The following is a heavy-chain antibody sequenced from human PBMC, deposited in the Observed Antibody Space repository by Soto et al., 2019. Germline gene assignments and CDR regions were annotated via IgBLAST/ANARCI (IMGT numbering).Heavy chain of an antibody. J-gene: IGHJ4*02. V-gene: IGHV1-46*01. Sequence: QVQLVQSGAEVKKPGASVKVSCKASGYTFTSYYMHWVRQAPGQGLEWMGIINPSGGSTSYAQKFQGRVTMTRDTSTSTVYMELSSLRSEDTAVYYCARDGGYCSGGSCYGDYWGQGTLVTVSS. CDR2: INPSGGST. CDR3: ARDGGYCSGGSCYGDY. CDR1: GYTFTSYY. D-gene: IGHD2-15*01.